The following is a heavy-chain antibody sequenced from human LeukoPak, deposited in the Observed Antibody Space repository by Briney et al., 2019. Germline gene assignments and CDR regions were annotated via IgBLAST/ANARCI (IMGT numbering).Heavy chain of an antibody. J-gene: IGHJ6*03. D-gene: IGHD5-12*01. CDR3: ARDSGPRDDYCYCYYMDV. V-gene: IGHV1-18*01. CDR1: GYTFTSYG. Sequence: ASVKVSCKASGYTFTSYGISWVRQAPGQGLEWMGWISAYNGNTNYAQKLQGRVTMTTDTSTSTAYMKLRSLRSDDTAVYYCARDSGPRDDYCYCYYMDVWGKGATVTISS. CDR2: ISAYNGNT.